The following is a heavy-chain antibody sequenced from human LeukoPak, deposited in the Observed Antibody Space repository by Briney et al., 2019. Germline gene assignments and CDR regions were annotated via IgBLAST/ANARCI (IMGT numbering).Heavy chain of an antibody. V-gene: IGHV3-23*01. J-gene: IGHJ4*02. CDR1: GFTFRNYG. CDR3: AKAGIVLMVYAMFDY. D-gene: IGHD2-8*01. CDR2: ISGSGGST. Sequence: GGTLRLSCVASGFTFRNYGMSWVRQAPGKGLEWVSAISGSGGSTYYADSVEGRFTISRDNSKNTLYLQMNSLRAEDTAVYYCAKAGIVLMVYAMFDYWGQGTLVTVSS.